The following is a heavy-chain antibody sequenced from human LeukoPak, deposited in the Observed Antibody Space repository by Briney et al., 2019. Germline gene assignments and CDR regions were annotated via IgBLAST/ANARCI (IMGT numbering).Heavy chain of an antibody. CDR1: GYTFTDSY. CDR3: ARGFCSGGSCYSYDY. CDR2: INPNSGDT. J-gene: IGHJ4*02. D-gene: IGHD2-15*01. Sequence: ASVKVSCKASGYTFTDSYIHWVRQAPGQGLEWMGWINPNSGDTNYAQKFQGRVTMTRDTSINTAYMELSRLTSDDTAVYYCARGFCSGGSCYSYDYWGQGTLVTVSS. V-gene: IGHV1-2*02.